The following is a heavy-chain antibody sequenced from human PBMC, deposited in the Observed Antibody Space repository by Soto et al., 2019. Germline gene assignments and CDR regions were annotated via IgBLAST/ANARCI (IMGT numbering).Heavy chain of an antibody. J-gene: IGHJ6*02. CDR3: ARYIPGVRYYGMEV. CDR1: GFTFSSYG. V-gene: IGHV3-30*03. CDR2: ISYDGSNK. D-gene: IGHD2-2*01. Sequence: GGSLRLSCAASGFTFSSYGMHWVRQAPGKGLEWVAVISYDGSNKYYADSVKGRFTISRDNSGNTLFLQMYSLRAEDTAVYYCARYIPGVRYYGMEVWGQGTTVTVSS.